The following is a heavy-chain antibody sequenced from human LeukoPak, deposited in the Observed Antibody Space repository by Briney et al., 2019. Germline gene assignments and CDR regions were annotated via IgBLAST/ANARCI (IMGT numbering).Heavy chain of an antibody. CDR3: AKVRLDSSGYGWRDAFDI. Sequence: RTGGSLRLSCAASGFTFSSYAMSWVRQAPGKGLEWVSAISGSGGSTYYADSVKGRFTISRDNSKNTLYLQMNSLRAEDTAVYYCAKVRLDSSGYGWRDAFDIWXXXXXVTVSX. CDR1: GFTFSSYA. V-gene: IGHV3-23*01. D-gene: IGHD3-22*01. J-gene: IGHJ3*02. CDR2: ISGSGGST.